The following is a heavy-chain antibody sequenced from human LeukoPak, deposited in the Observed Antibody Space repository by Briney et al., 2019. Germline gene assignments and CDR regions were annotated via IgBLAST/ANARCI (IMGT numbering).Heavy chain of an antibody. V-gene: IGHV4-39*01. CDR1: GGSISSSNYY. Sequence: PSETLSLTCTVSGGSISSSNYYWGWIRQPPGKGLEWIGSIYYSGTTYYSSSLKSRVIMSVDTSKNQFSLKLSSVTATDTAVYYCARHEAQDFDYWGQGTLVTVSS. J-gene: IGHJ4*02. CDR3: ARHEAQDFDY. CDR2: IYYSGTT.